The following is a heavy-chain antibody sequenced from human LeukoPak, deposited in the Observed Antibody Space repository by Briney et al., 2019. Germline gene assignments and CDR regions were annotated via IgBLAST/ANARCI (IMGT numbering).Heavy chain of an antibody. CDR1: GFTFSDHY. V-gene: IGHV3-11*01. J-gene: IGHJ4*02. CDR3: ARDSGFTALDY. Sequence: GGSLRLSCAASGFTFSDHYMSWVRQAPGKGLEWVSYILNSGDTIYYADSVKGRFTISRDNAKNSLYLQMNSLRAEDTAVYYCARDSGFTALDYWGQGTLVTVSS. D-gene: IGHD5-12*01. CDR2: ILNSGDTI.